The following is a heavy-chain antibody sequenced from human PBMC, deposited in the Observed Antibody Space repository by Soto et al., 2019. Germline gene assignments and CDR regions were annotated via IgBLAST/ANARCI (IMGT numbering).Heavy chain of an antibody. J-gene: IGHJ4*02. V-gene: IGHV3-13*01. CDR3: ARGSSFWGSYRYTPHFDY. D-gene: IGHD3-16*02. CDR1: GFTFSSYD. Sequence: EVQLVESGGGLVQPGGSLRLSCAASGFTFSSYDMHWVRQATGKGLEWVSAICTAGDTYYPGSVKGRFTISTENAKNSLYLQMNSLRAGETAVYYCARGSSFWGSYRYTPHFDYWGQGTLVTVSS. CDR2: ICTAGDT.